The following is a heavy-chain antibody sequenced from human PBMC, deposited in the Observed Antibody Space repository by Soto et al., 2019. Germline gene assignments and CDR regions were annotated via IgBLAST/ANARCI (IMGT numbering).Heavy chain of an antibody. J-gene: IGHJ4*02. D-gene: IGHD2-21*02. V-gene: IGHV4-31*02. CDR2: IYYSGST. CDR3: ARNSVVVVTAIDY. Sequence: SSGGYYWSWIRQHPGKGLEWIGYIYYSGSTYYNPSLKSRVTISVDTSKNQFSLKLSSVTAADTAVYYCARNSVVVVTAIDYWGQGTLVTVSS. CDR1: SSGGYY.